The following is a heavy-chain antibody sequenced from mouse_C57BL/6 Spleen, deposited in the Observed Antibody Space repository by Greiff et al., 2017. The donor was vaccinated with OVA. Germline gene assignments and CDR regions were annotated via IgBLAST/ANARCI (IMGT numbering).Heavy chain of an antibody. D-gene: IGHD2-4*01. Sequence: QVQLKESGPGLVAPSQSLSITCTVSGFSLTSYGVHWVRQPPGKGLEWLVVIWSDGSTTYNSAHKSRLSISKDNSKSQVFLKMNSLQTDDTAMYYCARHRGSYYDYDDYAMDYWGQGTSVTVSS. CDR2: IWSDGST. CDR3: ARHRGSYYDYDDYAMDY. J-gene: IGHJ4*01. V-gene: IGHV2-6-1*01. CDR1: GFSLTSYG.